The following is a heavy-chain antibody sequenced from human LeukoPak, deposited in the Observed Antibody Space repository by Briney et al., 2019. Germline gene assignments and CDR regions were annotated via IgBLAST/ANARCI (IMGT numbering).Heavy chain of an antibody. V-gene: IGHV4-59*01. CDR3: ARGGGFLDY. D-gene: IGHD3-16*01. CDR1: GGSISSDY. J-gene: IGHJ4*02. Sequence: PSETLSLTCTVAGGSISSDYWSWIRQPPGEGLEWIGYIYYSGSTNYNPSLKSRVTISVDTSKNQFSLKLSSVTAADTAVYYCARGGGFLDYWGQGTLVTVSS. CDR2: IYYSGST.